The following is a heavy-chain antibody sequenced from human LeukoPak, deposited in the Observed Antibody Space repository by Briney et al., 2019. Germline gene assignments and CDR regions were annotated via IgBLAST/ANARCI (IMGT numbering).Heavy chain of an antibody. CDR3: ARETTVIVDYGLSNSDGYYFDY. V-gene: IGHV1-69*04. J-gene: IGHJ4*02. CDR1: GGAFSNYP. D-gene: IGHD4/OR15-4a*01. Sequence: ASVKVSCKTSGGAFSNYPISWVRQAPGQGLEWMGRIIPIIDIANYAQKFQGRVTITADKSTNTAYMELSSLSSEDTAIYYCARETTVIVDYGLSNSDGYYFDYWGQGTLVTVSS. CDR2: IIPIIDIA.